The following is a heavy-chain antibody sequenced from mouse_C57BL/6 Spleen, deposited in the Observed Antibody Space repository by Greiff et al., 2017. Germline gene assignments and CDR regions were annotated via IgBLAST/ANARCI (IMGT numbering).Heavy chain of an antibody. CDR3: ARSAMVTKGLDY. Sequence: EVQLQQSGPELVKPGASVKISCKASGYTFTDYYMNWVKQSHGKSLEWIGDINPNNGGTSYNQKFKGKATLTVDKSSSTAYMELRSLTSEDSAVYYCARSAMVTKGLDYWGQGTTLTVSS. CDR1: GYTFTDYY. V-gene: IGHV1-26*01. CDR2: INPNNGGT. D-gene: IGHD2-2*01. J-gene: IGHJ2*01.